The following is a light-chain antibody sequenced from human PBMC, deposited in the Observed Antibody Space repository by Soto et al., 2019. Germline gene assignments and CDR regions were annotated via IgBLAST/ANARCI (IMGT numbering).Light chain of an antibody. CDR3: QHYNSYSEA. CDR1: QTISSW. CDR2: KAS. V-gene: IGKV1-5*03. J-gene: IGKJ1*01. Sequence: DVQITQSPSAVSGSVRDRVTITCRASQTISSWLAWYQQKPGKAPKLLIYKASTLKSGVPSRFSGSGSGTEFTLTISSLQPDDFATYYCQHYNSYSEAFGQGTNVDI.